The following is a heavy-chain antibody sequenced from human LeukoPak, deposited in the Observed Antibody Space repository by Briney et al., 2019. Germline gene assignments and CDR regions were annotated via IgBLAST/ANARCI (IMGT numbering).Heavy chain of an antibody. D-gene: IGHD3-9*01. CDR1: GFTFGDYA. CDR2: IRSKAYGGTT. V-gene: IGHV3-49*03. CDR3: TRSSFDWTDWFDP. J-gene: IGHJ5*02. Sequence: GGSLRLSCTVSGFTFGDYAMSWFRQAPGKGLEWVGFIRSKAYGGTTEYAASVKGRFTISRDDSKSIAYLQMNSLKTEDTAVYYCTRSSFDWTDWFDPWGQGTLVTVSS.